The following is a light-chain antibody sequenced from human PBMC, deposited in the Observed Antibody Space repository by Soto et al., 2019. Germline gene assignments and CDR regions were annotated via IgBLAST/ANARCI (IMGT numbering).Light chain of an antibody. Sequence: EIVLTQSPGTLSLSPGERATLSCRASQSINNRYLAWYQQKPGQAPRLLIYAASSRATGIPDRFSGSGSGTDFTLTSSRLEAEDVAVYYCQQFGSSPGFTFGPGTKVDIK. CDR1: QSINNRY. CDR3: QQFGSSPGFT. V-gene: IGKV3-20*01. J-gene: IGKJ3*01. CDR2: AAS.